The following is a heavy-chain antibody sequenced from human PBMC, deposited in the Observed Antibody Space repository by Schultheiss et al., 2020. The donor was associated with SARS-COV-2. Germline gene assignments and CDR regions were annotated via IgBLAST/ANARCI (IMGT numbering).Heavy chain of an antibody. D-gene: IGHD2-2*01. CDR3: AVVPAAYYFDY. J-gene: IGHJ4*02. CDR1: GFTFSSYW. V-gene: IGHV3-7*03. CDR2: IKQDGSEK. Sequence: GESLKISCAASGFTFSSYWMSWVRQAPGKGLEWVANIKQDGSEKYYVDSVKGRFTISRDNAKNSLYLQMNSLRAEDTAVYYCAVVPAAYYFDYWGQGTLVTVSS.